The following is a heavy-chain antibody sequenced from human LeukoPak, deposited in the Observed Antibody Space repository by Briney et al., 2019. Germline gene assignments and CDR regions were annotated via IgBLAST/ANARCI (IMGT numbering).Heavy chain of an antibody. CDR2: IYTSGST. V-gene: IGHV4-61*02. CDR3: ARGEQQLAYYYYYMDV. J-gene: IGHJ6*03. D-gene: IGHD6-13*01. CDR1: GGSISSGSYY. Sequence: SQTLSLTCTVSGGSISSGSYYRSWIRQPAGKGLEWIGRIYTSGSTNYNPSLKSRVTISVDTSKNQFSLKLSSVTAADTAVYYCARGEQQLAYYYYYMDVWGKGTTVTVSS.